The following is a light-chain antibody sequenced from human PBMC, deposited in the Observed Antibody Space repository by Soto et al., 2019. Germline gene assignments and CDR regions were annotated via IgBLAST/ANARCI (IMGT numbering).Light chain of an antibody. CDR3: QSYDSSLSGSRV. J-gene: IGLJ3*02. Sequence: QSALTQPPSVSGAPGQRVTISCTGSSSNIGAGYDVQWYQQLPGTAPKLLIYANSNRPSGVPDRFSGSKSGTSASLAITGLQAEDEADYYCQSYDSSLSGSRVFGGGTKLTVL. CDR2: ANS. V-gene: IGLV1-40*01. CDR1: SSNIGAGYD.